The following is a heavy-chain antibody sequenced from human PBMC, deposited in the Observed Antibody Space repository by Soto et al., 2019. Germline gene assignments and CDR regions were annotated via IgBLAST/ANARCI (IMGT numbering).Heavy chain of an antibody. D-gene: IGHD2-2*01. J-gene: IGHJ6*02. CDR1: GDSVSSNSAA. CDR3: ARDIVVVPAAMQDYYYYGMDV. CDR2: TYYRSKWYN. V-gene: IGHV6-1*01. Sequence: SETLSLTCAISGDSVSSNSAAWNWIRQSPSRGLEWLGRTYYRSKWYNDYAESVKSRITINPDTSKNQFSLQLNSVTPEDTAVYYCARDIVVVPAAMQDYYYYGMDVWGQGTTVTVSS.